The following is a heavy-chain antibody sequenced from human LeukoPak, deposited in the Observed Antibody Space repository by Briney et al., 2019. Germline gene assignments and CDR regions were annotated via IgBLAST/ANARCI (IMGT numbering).Heavy chain of an antibody. CDR3: ARLKRRWANWFDP. J-gene: IGHJ5*02. CDR1: GGSISSSNW. V-gene: IGHV4-4*02. CDR2: IYHSGST. D-gene: IGHD1-26*01. Sequence: MTSETLSLTCAVSGGSISSSNWWSWVRQPPGKGLEWIGEIYHSGSTNYNPSLKSRVTISVDTSKNQFSLKLSSVTAADTAVYYCARLKRRWANWFDPWGQGTLVTVSS.